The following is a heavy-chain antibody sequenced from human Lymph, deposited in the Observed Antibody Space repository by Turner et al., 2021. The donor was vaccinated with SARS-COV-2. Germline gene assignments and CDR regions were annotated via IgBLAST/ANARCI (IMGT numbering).Heavy chain of an antibody. D-gene: IGHD3-22*01. J-gene: IGHJ4*02. CDR1: GFTFSSYA. Sequence: QVQLVESGGGVVQPGRSLRLSCAASGFTFSSYAMHWVRQAPGKGLEWVAFISEDGSDKYYADSVKGRFTFSRDNSKNTLYLQMNSLRAEDTAVYYCARDRDSSGWVDYWGQGTLVTVSS. CDR3: ARDRDSSGWVDY. CDR2: ISEDGSDK. V-gene: IGHV3-30*04.